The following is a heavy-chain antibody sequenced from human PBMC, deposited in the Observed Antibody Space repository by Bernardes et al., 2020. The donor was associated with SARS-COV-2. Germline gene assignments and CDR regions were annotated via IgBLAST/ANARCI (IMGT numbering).Heavy chain of an antibody. CDR3: AHRRGDPIYYGSGSDY. CDR2: IYWDDDK. Sequence: SGPTLVKPTQTLTLTCTFSGFSLSTSGVGVGWIRQPPGKALEWLALIYWDDDKRYSPSLKSRLTITKDTSKNQVVLTMTNMDPVDTATYYCAHRRGDPIYYGSGSDYWGQGTLVTVSS. CDR1: GFSLSTSGVG. J-gene: IGHJ4*02. D-gene: IGHD3-10*01. V-gene: IGHV2-5*02.